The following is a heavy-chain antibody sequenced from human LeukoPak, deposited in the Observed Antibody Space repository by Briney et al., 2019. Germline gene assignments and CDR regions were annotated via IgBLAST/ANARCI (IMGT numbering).Heavy chain of an antibody. D-gene: IGHD6-13*01. J-gene: IGHJ4*02. V-gene: IGHV3-64*01. CDR3: ARGPTKNGYSSSQFDY. CDR1: GFTFSSYA. CDR2: ISSNGGGI. Sequence: GGSLRLSCAASGFTFSSYAMHWVRQAPGKGLEYVSAISSNGGGIYYANSVKGRFTISRDNSKNTLYLQMGSLRAEDMAVYYCARGPTKNGYSSSQFDYWGQGTLVTVSS.